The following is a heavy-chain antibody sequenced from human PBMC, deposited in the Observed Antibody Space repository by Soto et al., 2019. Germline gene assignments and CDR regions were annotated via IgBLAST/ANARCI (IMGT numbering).Heavy chain of an antibody. D-gene: IGHD3-10*01. CDR2: INAGNGNT. CDR1: GYTFTNYA. Sequence: ASVKVSCKASGYTFTNYAINWVRQAPGQGLEWMGWINAGNGNTKYSQRFRGRVTITRDTSASTTYMELSSLRSEDTAVYYCARDYYGSGSYYNYWGQGTLVTVSS. CDR3: ARDYYGSGSYYNY. J-gene: IGHJ4*02. V-gene: IGHV1-3*01.